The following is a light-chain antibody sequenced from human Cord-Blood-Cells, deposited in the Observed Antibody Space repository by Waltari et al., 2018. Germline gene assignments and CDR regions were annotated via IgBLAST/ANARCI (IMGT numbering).Light chain of an antibody. CDR3: QQRSNWT. Sequence: EIVLTQSPATMSLSPGDRATLSCMASQSVSSDLAWYQQKPGQALRLLIYDASNRATGIPARFSGSGSGTDFTLTISSLEPEDFAVYYCQQRSNWTFGQGTKVEIK. J-gene: IGKJ1*01. CDR2: DAS. CDR1: QSVSSD. V-gene: IGKV3-11*01.